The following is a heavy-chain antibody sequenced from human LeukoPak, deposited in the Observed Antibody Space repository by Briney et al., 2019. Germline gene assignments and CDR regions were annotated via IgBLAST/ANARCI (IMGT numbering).Heavy chain of an antibody. V-gene: IGHV4-39*01. Sequence: SETLSLTCTVSGGSITISNYYWGWIRQPPGKGLEWIGIIYYSGTAYYNPSLKSRLTISVDTSKNQFSLKVRSVTAADTAVYYCARPTMGGYFDYWGQGTLVTVSS. CDR2: IYYSGTA. D-gene: IGHD3-16*01. CDR1: GGSITISNYY. J-gene: IGHJ4*02. CDR3: ARPTMGGYFDY.